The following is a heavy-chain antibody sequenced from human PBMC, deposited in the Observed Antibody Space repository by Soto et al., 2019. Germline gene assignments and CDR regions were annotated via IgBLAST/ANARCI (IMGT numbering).Heavy chain of an antibody. J-gene: IGHJ6*02. CDR2: IYPGDSDT. CDR3: ARQFYGILTGYYTGGMDV. D-gene: IGHD3-9*01. Sequence: PGESLKISCKGSGYSFTSYWIGWVRQMPGKGLEWMGIIYPGDSDTRYSPSFQGQVTISADKSISTAYLQWSSLKASDTAMYYCARQFYGILTGYYTGGMDVWGQGTTVTVSS. CDR1: GYSFTSYW. V-gene: IGHV5-51*01.